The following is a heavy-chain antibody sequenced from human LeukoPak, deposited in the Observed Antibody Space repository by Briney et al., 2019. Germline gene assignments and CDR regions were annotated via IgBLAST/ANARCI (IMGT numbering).Heavy chain of an antibody. CDR1: GGSFSSYY. CDR3: AIAIWYGSGTTAFDY. CDR2: IYTSGITNYNT. D-gene: IGHD1-1*01. V-gene: IGHV4-4*07. Sequence: SETLSLMCTVSGGSFSSYYWRWIRQPAGKGREGFGRIYTSGITNYNTNYNPSLSSRVTMSVDTSKNQFSLKPNSVTAAHTAVYYCAIAIWYGSGTTAFDYWGPGTLVTVSS. J-gene: IGHJ4*02.